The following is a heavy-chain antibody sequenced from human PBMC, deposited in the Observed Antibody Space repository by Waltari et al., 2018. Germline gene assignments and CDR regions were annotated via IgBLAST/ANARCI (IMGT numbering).Heavy chain of an antibody. CDR3: AREARGYSYGTYDY. J-gene: IGHJ4*02. CDR1: GFTVSTYT. D-gene: IGHD5-18*01. CDR2: ISSSSSYI. Sequence: EVQLVESGGGLVKPGGSLILSWPASGFTVSTYTRTWAGTAPGKGLEWVSSISSSSSYIYYADSVKGRFTISRDNAKNSLYLQMNSLRAEDTAVYYCAREARGYSYGTYDYWGQGTLVTVSS. V-gene: IGHV3-21*01.